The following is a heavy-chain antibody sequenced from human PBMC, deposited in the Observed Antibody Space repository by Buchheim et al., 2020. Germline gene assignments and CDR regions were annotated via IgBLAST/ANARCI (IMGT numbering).Heavy chain of an antibody. CDR1: GFTLKKYA. CDR2: LSASGDKT. J-gene: IGHJ5*02. CDR3: TKDRDSCDNNGCGQFDP. D-gene: IGHD5-12*01. V-gene: IGHV3-23*04. Sequence: ELQVVESGGGLVQGGGSLRLSCAASGFTLKKYAMTWVRQAPGKGLEWVSTLSASGDKTYYAESVKGRFTISRDSSQGTLYLQMNSLRADDTAMYYCTKDRDSCDNNGCGQFDPWGQGTL.